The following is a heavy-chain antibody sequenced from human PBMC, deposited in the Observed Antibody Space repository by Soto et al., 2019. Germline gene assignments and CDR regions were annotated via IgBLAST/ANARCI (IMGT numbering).Heavy chain of an antibody. Sequence: GGSLRLSCAASGFTFGTTDMSWVRQAPGEGLEWVSTIDGSGGITYYADSVKGRFTISRDNSRNTVYLQMNSLRGDDTALYYCVKNSGWFNTWGQGALVTVS. CDR3: VKNSGWFNT. J-gene: IGHJ5*02. CDR1: GFTFGTTD. D-gene: IGHD3-10*01. CDR2: IDGSGGIT. V-gene: IGHV3-23*01.